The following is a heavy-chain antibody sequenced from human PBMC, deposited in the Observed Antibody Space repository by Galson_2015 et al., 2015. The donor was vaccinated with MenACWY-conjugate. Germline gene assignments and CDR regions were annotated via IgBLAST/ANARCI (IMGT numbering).Heavy chain of an antibody. D-gene: IGHD4-23*01. CDR1: GYKFSNYW. CDR3: ARHSGSGGNQFWYFDL. CDR2: IYPVDSDT. Sequence: QSGAEVKKPGESLKISCKGSGYKFSNYWIGWVRQMPGKGLEWMGNIYPVDSDTKYSPSFEGQVTISADKSITTAYPQWSSLKASVPAIYYCARHSGSGGNQFWYFDLWGRGALVTVSS. V-gene: IGHV5-51*01. J-gene: IGHJ2*01.